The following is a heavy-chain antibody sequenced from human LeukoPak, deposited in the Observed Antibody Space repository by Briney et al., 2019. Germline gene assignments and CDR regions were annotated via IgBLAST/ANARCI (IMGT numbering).Heavy chain of an antibody. CDR2: INPNSGGT. V-gene: IGHV1-2*06. CDR1: GYTFTGYY. J-gene: IGHJ4*02. D-gene: IGHD2-15*01. CDR3: ARESCSGGSCYFGY. Sequence: GASVKVSCKASGYTFTGYYMHWVRQAPGQGLEWMGRINPNSGGTNYAQKFQGRVTMTRGTSISTAYMELSRLRSDDTAVYYCARESCSGGSCYFGYWGQGTLVTVSS.